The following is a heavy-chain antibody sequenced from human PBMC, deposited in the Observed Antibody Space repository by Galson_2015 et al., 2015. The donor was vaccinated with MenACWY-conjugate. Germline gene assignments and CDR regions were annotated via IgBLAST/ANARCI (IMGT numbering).Heavy chain of an antibody. CDR2: ISTADDP. CDR1: GFTFSLYD. D-gene: IGHD5-24*01. Sequence: SLRLSCAGSGFTFSLYDMHWVRQGTGEALEWVSTISTADDPYYPGSVKGRFTISRENAKNSLYLQMNSLRAGDTAVYYCARGRGDGYNLDIWGQGTMVTVSA. J-gene: IGHJ3*02. V-gene: IGHV3-13*05. CDR3: ARGRGDGYNLDI.